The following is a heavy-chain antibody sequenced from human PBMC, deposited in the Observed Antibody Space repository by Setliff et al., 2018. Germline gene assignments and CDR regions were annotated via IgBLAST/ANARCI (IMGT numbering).Heavy chain of an antibody. CDR2: LSHSGSS. CDR1: GASINNHF. Sequence: SETLSLTCTVSGASINNHFWSWIRQPPGKGLEWIGYLSHSGSSNYNLSLKSRVTMLVDTSKNQFSLKLSSVTAADTAVYYCAKVITVFGVVIMENWFDPWGQGTLVTVSS. D-gene: IGHD3-3*01. J-gene: IGHJ5*02. CDR3: AKVITVFGVVIMENWFDP. V-gene: IGHV4-59*11.